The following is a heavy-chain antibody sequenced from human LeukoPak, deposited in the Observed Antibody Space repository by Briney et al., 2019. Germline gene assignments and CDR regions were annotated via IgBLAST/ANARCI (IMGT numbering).Heavy chain of an antibody. J-gene: IGHJ3*02. CDR3: ARESVHDAFDI. CDR1: GFTFSSYW. V-gene: IGHV3-7*01. CDR2: IKQDGSEK. Sequence: GGSLRLSCAASGFTFSSYWMSWVRQAPGKGLEGVANIKQDGSEKYYVDSVKGRFTISRDNAKNSLYLQMNSLRAEDTAVYYCARESVHDAFDIWGQGTMVTVSS.